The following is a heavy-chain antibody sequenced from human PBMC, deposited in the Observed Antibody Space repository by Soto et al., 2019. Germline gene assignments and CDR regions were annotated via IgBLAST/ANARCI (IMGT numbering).Heavy chain of an antibody. D-gene: IGHD3-22*01. V-gene: IGHV4-31*01. J-gene: IGHJ5*02. Sequence: QVQLQESGPGLVKPSQTLSLTCTVSVASISSGGYYWSWIRQHPGEGLEWIGYIYYSGSTSYNPSLKSLVTISVDTSKNQFSLKLTSVTAADTAVYYCARESKYDTSGYPPWFAPWGQGTLVTVSS. CDR3: ARESKYDTSGYPPWFAP. CDR1: VASISSGGYY. CDR2: IYYSGST.